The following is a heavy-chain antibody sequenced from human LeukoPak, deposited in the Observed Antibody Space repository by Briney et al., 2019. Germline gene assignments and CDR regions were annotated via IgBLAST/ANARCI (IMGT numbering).Heavy chain of an antibody. Sequence: GESLRISRKGPGYSFTNYWITWVRQMPGKGLEWMGRIDPSDSYTNYSPSFQGHVTIPADKSISTAYLQWSSLKASDTAMYYCATLRFYYGSGSFDPWGQGTLVTVSS. J-gene: IGHJ5*02. CDR3: ATLRFYYGSGSFDP. V-gene: IGHV5-10-1*01. D-gene: IGHD3-10*01. CDR1: GYSFTNYW. CDR2: IDPSDSYT.